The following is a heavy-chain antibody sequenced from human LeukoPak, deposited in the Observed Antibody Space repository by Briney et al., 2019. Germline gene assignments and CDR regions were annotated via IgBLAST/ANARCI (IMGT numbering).Heavy chain of an antibody. CDR2: ITTYNGNT. D-gene: IGHD6-6*01. CDR3: ASFMVAARHFDN. Sequence: GASVKVSCKASGYGVSWVRQAPGQGLEWMGWITTYNGNTKYSQNLQGGVTMTTDTSTSTAYMELRSLRSDDTAVYYCASFMVAARHFDNWGQGTLVTVSS. V-gene: IGHV1-18*01. CDR1: GYG. J-gene: IGHJ4*02.